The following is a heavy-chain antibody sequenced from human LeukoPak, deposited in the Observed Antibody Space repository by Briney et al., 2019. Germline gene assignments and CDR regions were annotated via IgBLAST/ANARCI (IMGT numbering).Heavy chain of an antibody. J-gene: IGHJ4*02. CDR2: IYTSGST. Sequence: SETLSLTCTVSGGSISSYYWSWIRQPAGKGLEWIGRIYTSGSTNYNPSLKSRVTMSVDTSKNQFSLKLSSVTAADTAVYYCARDRYYYDSSGYYPPALDYWGQGTLVTVSS. CDR3: ARDRYYYDSSGYYPPALDY. V-gene: IGHV4-4*07. CDR1: GGSISSYY. D-gene: IGHD3-22*01.